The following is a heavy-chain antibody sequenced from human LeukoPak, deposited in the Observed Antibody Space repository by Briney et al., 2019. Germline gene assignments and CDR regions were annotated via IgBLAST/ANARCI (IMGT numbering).Heavy chain of an antibody. CDR1: GYSFTSYW. D-gene: IGHD3-22*01. Sequence: GESLRISCKGSGYSFTSYWIGWVRQKPGKGLEWMGIIFPGDSDARYSPSFQGQVTISADKSISTAYLQWSSLKASDTAMYYCARRLTYDSRAYYCLDYWGQGTLVTVSS. J-gene: IGHJ4*02. CDR3: ARRLTYDSRAYYCLDY. CDR2: IFPGDSDA. V-gene: IGHV5-51*01.